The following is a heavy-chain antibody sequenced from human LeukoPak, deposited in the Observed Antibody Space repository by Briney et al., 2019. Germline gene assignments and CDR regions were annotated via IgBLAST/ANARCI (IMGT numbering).Heavy chain of an antibody. CDR1: GVSISSNY. D-gene: IGHD6-19*01. V-gene: IGHV4-59*01. J-gene: IGHJ2*01. Sequence: SETLSLTCIVSGVSISSNYWSWIRQPPGKGLEWIAYIFYSGSTNYNPSLKNRVTISVDTSKNQFSLKLSSVTAADTAVYYCARVGYSSGWSHFDLWGRGTLVTVSS. CDR3: ARVGYSSGWSHFDL. CDR2: IFYSGST.